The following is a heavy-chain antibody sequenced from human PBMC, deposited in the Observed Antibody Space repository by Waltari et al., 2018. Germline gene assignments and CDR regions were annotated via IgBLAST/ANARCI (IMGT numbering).Heavy chain of an antibody. CDR3: AKDAFGNTYLDH. J-gene: IGHJ5*02. CDR2: ASFDLSTT. Sequence: QVQLVESGGGVVQPGMSLRLSCAASGFSLSHFGMHWVCQDPGKGLEGVAHASFDLSTTYYADSVRGRFTSSRDNSKNTLYLDINTLRVDDTAIYYCAKDAFGNTYLDHWGQGTLVTVSS. CDR1: GFSLSHFG. V-gene: IGHV3-30*18. D-gene: IGHD3-10*01.